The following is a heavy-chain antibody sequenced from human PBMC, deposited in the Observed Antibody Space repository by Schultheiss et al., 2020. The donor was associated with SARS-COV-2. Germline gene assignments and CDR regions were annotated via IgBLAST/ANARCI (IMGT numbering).Heavy chain of an antibody. CDR1: GGSISSSSYY. CDR3: ARGGVTMIVAGYDL. J-gene: IGHJ2*01. CDR2: IYYSGST. D-gene: IGHD3-22*01. V-gene: IGHV4-39*01. Sequence: SETLSLTCTVSGGSISSSSYYWGWIRQPPGKGLEWIGSIYYSGSTYYNPSLKSRVTISVDTSKNQFSLKLSSVTAADTAVYYCARGGVTMIVAGYDLWGRGTLVTVSS.